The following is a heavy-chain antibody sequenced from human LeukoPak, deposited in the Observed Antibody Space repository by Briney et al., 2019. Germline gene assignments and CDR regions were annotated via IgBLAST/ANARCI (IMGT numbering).Heavy chain of an antibody. J-gene: IGHJ5*02. Sequence: GASVKVSCKASGYPFTSYYINWVRQAPGQGLEWMGWISAYNGDTNYEQNLQGRVTMTTDTSTDTAYMELRSLRSDDTAVYYCARDGLSYTNPNNWFDPWGQGTLVTVSS. V-gene: IGHV1-18*01. D-gene: IGHD2-2*02. CDR3: ARDGLSYTNPNNWFDP. CDR2: ISAYNGDT. CDR1: GYPFTSYY.